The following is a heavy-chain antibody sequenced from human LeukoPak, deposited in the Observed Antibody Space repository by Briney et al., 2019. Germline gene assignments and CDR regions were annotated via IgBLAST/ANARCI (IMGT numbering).Heavy chain of an antibody. D-gene: IGHD3-16*01. V-gene: IGHV3-73*01. Sequence: GGSLKLSCAASGFTFSGSAMHWVRQASGKGLEWVGRIRSKVNSYATAYAASVKGRFTISRDDSKNTLSLQMNSLRVEDTAVYYCARDLAWGAFDYWGQGTLVTVSS. J-gene: IGHJ4*02. CDR2: IRSKVNSYAT. CDR3: ARDLAWGAFDY. CDR1: GFTFSGSA.